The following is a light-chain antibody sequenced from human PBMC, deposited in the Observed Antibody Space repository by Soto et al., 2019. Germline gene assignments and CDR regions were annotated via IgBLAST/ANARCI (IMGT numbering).Light chain of an antibody. Sequence: QSVLTQPPSASGTPGQRVTISCSGSSSNIGGNTVNWYQQLPGTAPKLLIYSNNQRPSGVPDRFSGSKSGTSASLAISGLQSEDEAYYYCAAWDDSLNGGVFGGGTQLTVL. J-gene: IGLJ7*01. CDR1: SSNIGGNT. CDR2: SNN. CDR3: AAWDDSLNGGV. V-gene: IGLV1-44*01.